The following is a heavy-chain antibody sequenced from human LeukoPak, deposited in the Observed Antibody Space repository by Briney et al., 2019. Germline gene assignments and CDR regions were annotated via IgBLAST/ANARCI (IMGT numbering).Heavy chain of an antibody. J-gene: IGHJ5*02. CDR1: GLTFSNYG. Sequence: GRSLRLSCAASGLTFSNYGMHWVRQAPGKGLEWVAVVSSDGSIDYYADSLRGRFTVSRDNSKNTMFLQFNTLRPEDTAVYYCAREGMGTTFSAWFEPWGQGTLVTVSS. D-gene: IGHD1-7*01. CDR2: VSSDGSID. CDR3: AREGMGTTFSAWFEP. V-gene: IGHV3-30*03.